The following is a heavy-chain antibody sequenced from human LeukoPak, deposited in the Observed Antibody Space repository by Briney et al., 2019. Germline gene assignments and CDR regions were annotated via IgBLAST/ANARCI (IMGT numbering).Heavy chain of an antibody. V-gene: IGHV4-38-2*02. J-gene: IGHJ3*02. Sequence: SETLSLTCTVSGYSISSGYYWAWIRQPPGEGLEWIGSIYHSGSTYYNPSLKSRVTISIDTSKNQFPLKLRSVTAADTAVYYCARRLVVVPAAMRGDAFDIWGQGTMVTVSS. CDR2: IYHSGST. D-gene: IGHD2-2*01. CDR1: GYSISSGYY. CDR3: ARRLVVVPAAMRGDAFDI.